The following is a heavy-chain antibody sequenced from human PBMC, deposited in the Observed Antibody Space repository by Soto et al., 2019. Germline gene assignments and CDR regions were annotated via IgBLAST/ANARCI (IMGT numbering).Heavy chain of an antibody. CDR2: INAGNGDT. J-gene: IGHJ4*01. D-gene: IGHD6-13*01. Sequence: ASVKVSCKASGYTFTAYGVHWVRQVPGQRLEWMGWINAGNGDTRYSQRFQGRVTITRDTSASTVYMELSSLRSEDTAVYYCAREGYSSSVDYWGQGTLVTISS. CDR1: GYTFTAYG. V-gene: IGHV1-3*01. CDR3: AREGYSSSVDY.